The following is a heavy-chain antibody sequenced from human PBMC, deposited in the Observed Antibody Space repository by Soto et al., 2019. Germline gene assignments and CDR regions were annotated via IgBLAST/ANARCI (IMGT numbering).Heavy chain of an antibody. V-gene: IGHV1-2*02. J-gene: IGHJ5*02. Sequence: ASVKVSCKASGYTFTGYYMHWVRQAPGQGLEWMGWINPNSGGTNYAQKFQGRVTMTRDTFISTAYMELSRLRSDDTAVYYCARDGCSSTSCQLTFDPWGQGTLVTVSS. CDR3: ARDGCSSTSCQLTFDP. CDR1: GYTFTGYY. D-gene: IGHD2-2*01. CDR2: INPNSGGT.